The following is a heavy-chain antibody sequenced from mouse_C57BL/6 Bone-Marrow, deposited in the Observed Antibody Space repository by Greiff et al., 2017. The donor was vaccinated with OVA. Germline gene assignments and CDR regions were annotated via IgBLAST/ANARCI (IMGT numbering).Heavy chain of an antibody. J-gene: IGHJ4*01. Sequence: EVQLKESGAELVRPGASVKLSCTASGFNIKDDYMHWVKQRPEQGLEWIGWIDPENGDTEYASKFQGKATITADTSSNTAYLQLSSLTSEDTAVYYCTTRWLLRNYAMDYWGQGTSVTVSS. CDR3: TTRWLLRNYAMDY. V-gene: IGHV14-4*01. CDR1: GFNIKDDY. D-gene: IGHD2-3*01. CDR2: IDPENGDT.